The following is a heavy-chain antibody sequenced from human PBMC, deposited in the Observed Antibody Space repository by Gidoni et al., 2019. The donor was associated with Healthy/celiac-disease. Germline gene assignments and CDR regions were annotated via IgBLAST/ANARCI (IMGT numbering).Heavy chain of an antibody. CDR1: GYSLPSSW. CDR3: ARQRYCSSTSCPTDWFDP. Sequence: VQLVPSGAEVNKPGDSLRLFCQGSGYSLPSSWISWVRQMPGKGLEWMGRIDPSDSYTNYSPSFQGHVTISADKSISTAYLQWSSLKASDTAMYYCARQRYCSSTSCPTDWFDPWGQGTLVTVSS. J-gene: IGHJ5*02. D-gene: IGHD2-2*01. CDR2: IDPSDSYT. V-gene: IGHV5-10-1*03.